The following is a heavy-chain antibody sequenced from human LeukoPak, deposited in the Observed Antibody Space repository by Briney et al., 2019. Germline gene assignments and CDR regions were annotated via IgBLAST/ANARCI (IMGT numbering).Heavy chain of an antibody. Sequence: GGSLRLSCAASGFTFSSYSMNWVRQAPGKGLEWVSSISSSSSYIYYADSVKGRFTISRDNAKNSLYLQMNSLRAEDTAVYYCAKDPYRVIVATGNYLDPWGQGTLVTVSS. D-gene: IGHD2-21*01. V-gene: IGHV3-21*01. CDR2: ISSSSSYI. CDR3: AKDPYRVIVATGNYLDP. CDR1: GFTFSSYS. J-gene: IGHJ5*02.